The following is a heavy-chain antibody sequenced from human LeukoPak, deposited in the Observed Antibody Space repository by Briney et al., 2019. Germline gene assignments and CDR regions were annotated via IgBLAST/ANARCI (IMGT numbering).Heavy chain of an antibody. V-gene: IGHV1-2*02. J-gene: IGHJ4*02. Sequence: GASVTVSCKASGYTFTHYYMHWVRQAPGQGLEWMGWINPNSGGTNYAQKFQGRVTMTRDTSISTAYMELSRLRSDDTAVYYCARIDILTGYYSDYWGQGTLVTVSS. D-gene: IGHD3-9*01. CDR2: INPNSGGT. CDR3: ARIDILTGYYSDY. CDR1: GYTFTHYY.